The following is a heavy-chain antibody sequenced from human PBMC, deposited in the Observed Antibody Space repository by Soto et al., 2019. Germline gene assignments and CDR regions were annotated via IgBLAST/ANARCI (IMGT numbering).Heavy chain of an antibody. V-gene: IGHV4-31*03. D-gene: IGHD5-12*01. CDR2: IYYSGST. J-gene: IGHJ6*02. CDR3: VPHGIVATPDGTHYYYYDMDV. CDR1: GGSISSGGYY. Sequence: SETLSLTCPVSGGSISSGGYYWSWIRQHPGKGLEWIGYIYYSGSTYYNPSRKSRVTISVDTSKNQFSLKLSSVTAADTAVYYCVPHGIVATPDGTHYYYYDMDVWGQGTTVTVSS.